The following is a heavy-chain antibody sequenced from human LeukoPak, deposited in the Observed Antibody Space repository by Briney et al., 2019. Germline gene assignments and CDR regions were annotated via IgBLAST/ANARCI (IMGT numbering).Heavy chain of an antibody. J-gene: IGHJ5*01. CDR3: ARGARIKIFEGWFDS. CDR1: TRSMREYF. V-gene: IGHV4-59*08. Sequence: SETLSLTCSVSTRSMREYFGHCIRQPPGKALEWIGFTYYSGTTDFNPSRKSRVTMSVDTSKNQFSLKLSSVNAADTAVYYCARGARIKIFEGWFDSWGQGMLVTVSS. CDR2: TYYSGTT. D-gene: IGHD3-3*01.